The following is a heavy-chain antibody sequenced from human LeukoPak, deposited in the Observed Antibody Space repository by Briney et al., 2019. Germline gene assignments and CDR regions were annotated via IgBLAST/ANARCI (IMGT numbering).Heavy chain of an antibody. Sequence: GGSLRLSCVASGFTFEKYVMNWVRQAPGKGLEWLATIYGSGVSISYADSVKGRFTISRDNSNNTLYLQMNSLRAEDTAMYFCAKDLGWELPAEAYWGQGILVTVSS. V-gene: IGHV3-23*01. CDR3: AKDLGWELPAEAY. CDR1: GFTFEKYV. CDR2: IYGSGVSI. J-gene: IGHJ4*02. D-gene: IGHD1-26*01.